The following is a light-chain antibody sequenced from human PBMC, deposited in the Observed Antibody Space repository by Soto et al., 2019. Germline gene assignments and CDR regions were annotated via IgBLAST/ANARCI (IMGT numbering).Light chain of an antibody. CDR1: QSVNSN. CDR2: GAS. CDR3: QQYNNWPPGT. Sequence: EIVMTQSPATLSVSPGERVTLSCRASQSVNSNLAWYQLKPGQAPRLLIYGASTRATGIPDRISGSGSGTEFTLTISSLQSEDFAVYFCQQYNNWPPGTFGQGTKLQIK. V-gene: IGKV3-15*01. J-gene: IGKJ2*02.